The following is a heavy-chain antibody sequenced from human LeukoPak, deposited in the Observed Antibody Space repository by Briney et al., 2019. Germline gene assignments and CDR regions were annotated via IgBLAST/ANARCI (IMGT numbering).Heavy chain of an antibody. CDR3: VRWRYFHTSTVFPLDD. J-gene: IGHJ4*02. D-gene: IGHD3-9*01. CDR2: ISGTGSII. CDR1: GFTLSSYD. Sequence: PGESLRLSCAASGFTLSSYDMSWVRQAPGKGLEWVAYISGTGSIIQYADSVRGRFTISRDTAENSLSLQMDSLRAEDTANYYCVRWRYFHTSTVFPLDDWGQGTLVTVSS. V-gene: IGHV3-48*03.